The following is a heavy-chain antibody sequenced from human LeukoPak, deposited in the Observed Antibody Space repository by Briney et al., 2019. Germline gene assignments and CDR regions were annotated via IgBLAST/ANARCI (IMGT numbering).Heavy chain of an antibody. V-gene: IGHV1-46*01. CDR3: ARDPNDTAAAGLSWFDP. CDR1: GYTFTSYY. Sequence: ASVKVSCKASGYTFTSYYMHWVRQAPGQGLEWMGVINPSAGSTNYAQKFQGRVTMTRDTSTNTVYMELNSLRSEDTAVYYCARDPNDTAAAGLSWFDPWGQGTLVTVSS. CDR2: INPSAGST. D-gene: IGHD6-13*01. J-gene: IGHJ5*02.